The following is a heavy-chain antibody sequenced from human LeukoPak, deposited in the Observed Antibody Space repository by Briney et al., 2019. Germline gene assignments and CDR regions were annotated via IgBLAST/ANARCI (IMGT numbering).Heavy chain of an antibody. D-gene: IGHD6-19*01. CDR2: IIPIFGTA. CDR3: ARGVAVAGPWFDP. CDR1: GGTFSSYA. J-gene: IGHJ5*02. V-gene: IGHV1-69*06. Sequence: SVKVSCKASGGTFSSYAISWVRQAPGQGLEWMGRIIPIFGTANYAQKFQGRVTITADKSTSTAYMELSNLRSEDTAVYYCARGVAVAGPWFDPWGQGTLVTVSS.